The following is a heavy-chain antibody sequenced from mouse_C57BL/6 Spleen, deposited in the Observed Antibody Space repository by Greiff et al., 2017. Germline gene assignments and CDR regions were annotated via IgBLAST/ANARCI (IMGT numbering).Heavy chain of an antibody. CDR3: GRGSNYGFYY. CDR2: IYPGSGST. Sequence: VQLQQPGAELVKPGASVKMSCKASGYTFTSYWITWVKQRPGQGLEWIGDIYPGSGSTNYNEKFKSKATLTVDQSSSTAYMQLSSLTSEDSAVYYCGRGSNYGFYYWGQGTTLTVSS. CDR1: GYTFTSYW. J-gene: IGHJ2*01. D-gene: IGHD2-5*01. V-gene: IGHV1-55*01.